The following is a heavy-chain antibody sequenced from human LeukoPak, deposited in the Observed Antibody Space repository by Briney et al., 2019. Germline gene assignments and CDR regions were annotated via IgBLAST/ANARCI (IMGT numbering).Heavy chain of an antibody. CDR2: ISWNSGSI. J-gene: IGHJ4*02. Sequence: GGSLRLSCAASGFTFDDYAMHWVRHAPGKGLEWVSGISWNSGSIGYADSVKGRFTISRDNAKNSLYLQMNSLRAEDTALYYCAKLGSSGYTHFDYWGQGTLVTVSS. D-gene: IGHD3-3*01. V-gene: IGHV3-9*01. CDR3: AKLGSSGYTHFDY. CDR1: GFTFDDYA.